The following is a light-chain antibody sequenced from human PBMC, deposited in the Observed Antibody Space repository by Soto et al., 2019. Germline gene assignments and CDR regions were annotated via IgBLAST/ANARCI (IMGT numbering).Light chain of an antibody. J-gene: IGLJ2*01. Sequence: QSVLTQPPSASGTPGQRVTISCSGSASNIGSNAVDWYQQVPGTAPKLLIYSNDQRPSGVPDRFSGSKSGTSASLAISGLQSEDEAHYYCATWDDSLNGLVFGGGTKLTVL. CDR3: ATWDDSLNGLV. CDR2: SND. CDR1: ASNIGSNA. V-gene: IGLV1-44*01.